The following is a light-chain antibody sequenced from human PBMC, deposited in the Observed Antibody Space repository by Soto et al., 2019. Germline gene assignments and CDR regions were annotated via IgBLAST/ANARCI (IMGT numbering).Light chain of an antibody. CDR1: QSIEGW. Sequence: DVQMTQSPSTLSASVGDRVTITCRASQSIEGWLAWFQQKPGKAPKVIIYDVSTLESGVSPRFSGSGYGTEFTLTISSLQADEFASYHCQQYKSYPYSFGQGTKLEIK. CDR3: QQYKSYPYS. V-gene: IGKV1-5*01. J-gene: IGKJ2*03. CDR2: DVS.